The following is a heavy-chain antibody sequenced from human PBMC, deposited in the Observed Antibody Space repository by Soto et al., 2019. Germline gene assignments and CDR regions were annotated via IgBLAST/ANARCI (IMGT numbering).Heavy chain of an antibody. D-gene: IGHD3-9*01. V-gene: IGHV3-11*04. CDR2: ISSSGSTI. CDR1: GFTFSDYY. CDR3: ARGGRTRDILTGYSYYYYGMDV. J-gene: IGHJ6*02. Sequence: GGSLRLSCAASGFTFSDYYMSWIRQAPGKGLEWVSYISSSGSTIYYADSVKGRFTISRDNAKNSLYLQMNSLRAEDTAVYYCARGGRTRDILTGYSYYYYGMDVWGQGTTVTVSS.